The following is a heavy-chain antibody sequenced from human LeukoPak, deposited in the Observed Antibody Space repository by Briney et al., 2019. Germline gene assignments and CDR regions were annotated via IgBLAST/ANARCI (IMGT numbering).Heavy chain of an antibody. Sequence: GGSLRLCCAASGFTFSSYSMNWVRKAPGKGMEWVSSISSSSSYIYYADSVKGRFTISRDNAKNSLYLQMNSLRAEDTAVYYCAGRVSFDPWGQGTLVTVSS. D-gene: IGHD6-6*01. CDR2: ISSSSSYI. V-gene: IGHV3-21*01. J-gene: IGHJ5*02. CDR1: GFTFSSYS. CDR3: AGRVSFDP.